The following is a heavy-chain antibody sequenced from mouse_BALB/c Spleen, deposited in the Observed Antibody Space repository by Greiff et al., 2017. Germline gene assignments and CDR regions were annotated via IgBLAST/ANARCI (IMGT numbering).Heavy chain of an antibody. Sequence: EVKLVESGGDLVKPGGSPKLSCAASGFTFSSYGMSWVRQTPDKRLEWVATISSGGSYTYYPDSVKGRFTISRDNAKNTLYLQMSSLKSEDTAMYYCARRYYGSSYVYYAMDYWGQGTSVTVSS. CDR1: GFTFSSYG. V-gene: IGHV5-6*02. CDR3: ARRYYGSSYVYYAMDY. D-gene: IGHD1-1*01. CDR2: ISSGGSYT. J-gene: IGHJ4*01.